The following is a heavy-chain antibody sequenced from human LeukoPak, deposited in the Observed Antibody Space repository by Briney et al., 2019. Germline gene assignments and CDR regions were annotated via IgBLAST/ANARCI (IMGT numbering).Heavy chain of an antibody. CDR1: GYTFTSYG. Sequence: GASVKVSCKASGYTFTSYGISWVRQAPGQGLEWMGWISACNGNTNYAQKLQGRVTMTTDTSTSTAYMELRSLRSDDTAVYYCAREGEGDCSGGSCSYYYYGMDVWGQGTTVTVSS. CDR3: AREGEGDCSGGSCSYYYYGMDV. J-gene: IGHJ6*02. V-gene: IGHV1-18*01. CDR2: ISACNGNT. D-gene: IGHD2-15*01.